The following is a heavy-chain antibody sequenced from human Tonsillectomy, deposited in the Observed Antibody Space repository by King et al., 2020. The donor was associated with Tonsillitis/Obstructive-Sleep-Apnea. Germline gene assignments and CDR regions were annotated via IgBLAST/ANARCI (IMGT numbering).Heavy chain of an antibody. J-gene: IGHJ4*02. CDR1: GGSISTYF. D-gene: IGHD1-26*01. CDR3: ARDASGSYYVRYFDY. CDR2: VYYSGST. Sequence: LQLQESGPRLAKPSETLSLSCTVSGGSISTYFWTWIRQPPGKGLEWIGYVYYSGSTNYNPSLKSRVTISVDTSKNQFSLKLSSVTAADTAVYYCARDASGSYYVRYFDYWGQGTLVTVSS. V-gene: IGHV4-59*01.